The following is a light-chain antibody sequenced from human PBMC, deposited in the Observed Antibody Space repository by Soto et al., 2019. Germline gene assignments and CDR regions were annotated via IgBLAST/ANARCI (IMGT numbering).Light chain of an antibody. J-gene: IGKJ1*01. V-gene: IGKV3-11*01. Sequence: EIVLTQSPATLSLSPGERATLSCRASQSVSNYLAWYQQKPGQAPRLLIYHASFRATGVPARFSGSGSGTDFTLTISSLEPEDFAVYYCQQYGSSGTFGQGTKVDIK. CDR1: QSVSNY. CDR2: HAS. CDR3: QQYGSSGT.